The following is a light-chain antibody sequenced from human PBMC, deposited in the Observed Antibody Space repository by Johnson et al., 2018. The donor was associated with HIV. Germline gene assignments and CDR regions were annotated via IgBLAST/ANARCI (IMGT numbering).Light chain of an antibody. CDR1: RSNIGRNY. V-gene: IGLV1-51*01. CDR3: GTWDSSLSAGV. Sequence: QSVLTQPPSVSAAPGQKVTIYCSGSRSNIGRNYVSWYQQLPGTAPKLLIYDNNKRPSGIPDRFSGSKSGTSATLGITGLQTGDEADYYCGTWDSSLSAGVFGTGTKVTVL. CDR2: DNN. J-gene: IGLJ1*01.